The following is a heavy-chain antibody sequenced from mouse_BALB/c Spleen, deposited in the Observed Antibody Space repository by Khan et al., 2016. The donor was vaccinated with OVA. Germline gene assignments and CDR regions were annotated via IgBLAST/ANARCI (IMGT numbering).Heavy chain of an antibody. J-gene: IGHJ3*01. D-gene: IGHD2-14*01. CDR1: GYAFTNYL. CDR3: ARQGANRGWFAY. V-gene: IGHV1-54*01. CDR2: INPGSGGT. Sequence: QVQLQQSGAELVRPGTSVKVSCKASGYAFTNYLIEWVKQRPGQGLEWIGLINPGSGGTNYNEKFKGKATLTADKSSSTAYMQHSSLTSDDSAVYFCARQGANRGWFAYWGQGTLVTVSA.